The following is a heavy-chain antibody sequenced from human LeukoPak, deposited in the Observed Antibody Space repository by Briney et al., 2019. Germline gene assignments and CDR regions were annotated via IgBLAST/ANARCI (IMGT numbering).Heavy chain of an antibody. CDR3: ARGIDDFWSGPYYYGMDV. CDR1: GGSISSGGYY. J-gene: IGHJ6*02. Sequence: PSETLSLTCTVSGGSISSGGYYWSWIRQHPGKGLEWIGYIYYSGSTYYNPSLKSRVTISVDTSKNQFSLKLSSVTAADTAVYYCARGIDDFWSGPYYYGMDVWGQGTTVTVSS. CDR2: IYYSGST. V-gene: IGHV4-31*03. D-gene: IGHD3-3*01.